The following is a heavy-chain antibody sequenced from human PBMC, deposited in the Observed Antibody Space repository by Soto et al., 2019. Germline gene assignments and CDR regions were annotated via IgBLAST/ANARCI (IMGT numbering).Heavy chain of an antibody. CDR2: ISWDDDK. V-gene: IGHV2-5*02. CDR3: AHKRGYYDFWSGYAP. CDR1: GFSLSTSGVG. D-gene: IGHD3-3*01. Sequence: QITLKESGPTLVKPTQTLTLTCTFSGFSLSTSGVGVGWIRQPPGKALEWLALISWDDDKRYSPSLKSRLTITKDTSQNQVALTMTNMDPVDTATYYCAHKRGYYDFWSGYAPRGQGTLVTVSS. J-gene: IGHJ5*02.